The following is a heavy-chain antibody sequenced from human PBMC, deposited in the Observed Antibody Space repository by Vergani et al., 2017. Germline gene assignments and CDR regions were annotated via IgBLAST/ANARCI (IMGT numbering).Heavy chain of an antibody. CDR1: GGSISSYY. J-gene: IGHJ3*02. CDR3: ASFYYDSSGYYSGVRSAFDI. Sequence: VQLQESGPGLVKPSETLSLTCTVSGGSISSYYWSWIRQPAGKGLEWVSVIYSGGSTYYADSVKGRFTISRENSKNTLYLQMNSLRAEDTAVYYCASFYYDSSGYYSGVRSAFDIWGQGTMVTVSS. V-gene: IGHV3-66*01. CDR2: IYSGGST. D-gene: IGHD3-22*01.